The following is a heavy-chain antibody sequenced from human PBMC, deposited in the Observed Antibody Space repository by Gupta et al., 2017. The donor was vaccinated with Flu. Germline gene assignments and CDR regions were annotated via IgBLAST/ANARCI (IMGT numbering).Heavy chain of an antibody. CDR1: GGSISSYY. D-gene: IGHD2-21*01. Sequence: QVQLQESGPGLVKPSETLSLTCTVSGGSISSYYWSWIRQPPGKGLEWIGYIYYSGSTNYNPSLKSRVTISVDTSKNQFSLKLSSVTAADTAVYYCASTIVGSFDYWGQGTLVTVSS. CDR2: IYYSGST. J-gene: IGHJ4*02. V-gene: IGHV4-59*01. CDR3: ASTIVGSFDY.